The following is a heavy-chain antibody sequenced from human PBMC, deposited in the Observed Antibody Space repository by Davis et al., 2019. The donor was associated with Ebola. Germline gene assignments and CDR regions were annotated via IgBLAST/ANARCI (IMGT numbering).Heavy chain of an antibody. J-gene: IGHJ4*02. V-gene: IGHV3-21*04. CDR3: AREEIVLVTAPLDY. CDR2: ISSSSNYI. D-gene: IGHD2-8*02. CDR1: GFTFSSNS. Sequence: GESLKISCAASGFTFSSNSMNWVRQAPGKGLEWVSFISSSSNYIYYADSVKGRFTVSRDNAKNSLYLQMNSLRAEDTAVYYCAREEIVLVTAPLDYWGQGTLVTVSS.